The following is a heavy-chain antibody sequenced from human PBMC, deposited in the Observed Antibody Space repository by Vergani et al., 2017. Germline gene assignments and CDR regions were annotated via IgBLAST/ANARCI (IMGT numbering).Heavy chain of an antibody. D-gene: IGHD3-10*01. Sequence: QVQLVESGGGVVQPGRSLRLSCAASGFTFSSYAMHWVRQAPGKGPEWVAVISYDGSNKYYADSVKGRFTISRDNSKNTLYLQMNSLRAEDTAVYYCARGGRFESPSRNYYYYMDVWGKGTTVTVSS. CDR2: ISYDGSNK. V-gene: IGHV3-30-3*01. CDR3: ARGGRFESPSRNYYYYMDV. CDR1: GFTFSSYA. J-gene: IGHJ6*03.